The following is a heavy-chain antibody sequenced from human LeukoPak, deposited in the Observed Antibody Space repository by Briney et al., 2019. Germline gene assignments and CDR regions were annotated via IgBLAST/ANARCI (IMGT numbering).Heavy chain of an antibody. Sequence: GGSLRLSCAASGFTFSTYLMSWVRQAPGKGLEWVANINQGGSEKYYMDSVKGRFTISRDNAKNSLYLQMNSLRAEDTAVYYCARGQLGDYWGQGALVTVSS. CDR3: ARGQLGDY. D-gene: IGHD3-16*01. CDR2: INQGGSEK. CDR1: GFTFSTYL. J-gene: IGHJ4*02. V-gene: IGHV3-7*05.